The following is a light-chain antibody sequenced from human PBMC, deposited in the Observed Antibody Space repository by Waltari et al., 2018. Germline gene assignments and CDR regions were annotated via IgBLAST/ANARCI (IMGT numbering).Light chain of an antibody. V-gene: IGKV3-20*01. Sequence: EIVLTQSPGTLSFSPGERATLSCRASQSVSSSYLAWYQQKPGQAPRLLIHGASSRATGIPDRFSGSGSGTDFTLKISRLEPEDFAVYYCQQYGSSPPYTFGQGTKLEIK. J-gene: IGKJ2*01. CDR3: QQYGSSPPYT. CDR1: QSVSSSY. CDR2: GAS.